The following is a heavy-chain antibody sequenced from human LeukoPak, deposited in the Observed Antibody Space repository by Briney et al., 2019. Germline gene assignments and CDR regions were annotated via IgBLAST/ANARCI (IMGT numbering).Heavy chain of an antibody. J-gene: IGHJ4*02. CDR2: MSGSGDST. CDR1: GFTFSGPA. V-gene: IGHV3-23*01. Sequence: GGSLRLSCAASGFTFSGPAMNWVRQAPGKGLEWVSTMSGSGDSTSYADSVKGRFTISRDNSKNTLYLQMNSLRAEDTAVYYCATIYDSSGYWGQGTLVTVSS. CDR3: ATIYDSSGY. D-gene: IGHD3-22*01.